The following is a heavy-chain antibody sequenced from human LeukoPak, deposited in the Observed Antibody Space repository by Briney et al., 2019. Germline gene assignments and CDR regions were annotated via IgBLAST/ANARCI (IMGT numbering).Heavy chain of an antibody. CDR2: ISGSGGST. CDR1: GFTFSSYA. CDR3: ARGTALQDY. J-gene: IGHJ4*02. D-gene: IGHD2-2*02. V-gene: IGHV3-23*01. Sequence: QSGGSLRLSCAASGFTFSSYAMSWVRQAPGKGLEWVSAISGSGGSTYYADSVKGRFTISRDNAQDTLYLQMNSLRAEDTAVYYCARGTALQDYWGQGTLVTVSS.